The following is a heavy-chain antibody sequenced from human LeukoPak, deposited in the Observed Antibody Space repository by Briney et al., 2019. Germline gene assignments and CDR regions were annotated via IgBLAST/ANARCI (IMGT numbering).Heavy chain of an antibody. CDR1: GGTFSSYA. V-gene: IGHV1-69*06. D-gene: IGHD3-10*01. CDR3: ARVSTMVRGVTHFDY. CDR2: IIPIFGTA. Sequence: ASVKVSCKASGGTFSSYAISWMRQAPGQGLEWMGGIIPIFGTANYAQKFQGRVTITADKSTSTAYMELSSLRSEDTAVYYCARVSTMVRGVTHFDYWGQGTLVTVSS. J-gene: IGHJ4*02.